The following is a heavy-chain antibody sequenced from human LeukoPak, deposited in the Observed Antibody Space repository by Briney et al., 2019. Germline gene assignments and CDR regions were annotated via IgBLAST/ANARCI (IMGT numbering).Heavy chain of an antibody. CDR1: GFTFGKYI. V-gene: IGHV3-23*01. Sequence: GGSLRLSCTTSGFTFGKYIMTWVRQAPGNGLEWVSSIGGGDDITFYADSVKGRFRISRDDSKNTVFLQISSLRVEDTARYYCAQCGGTETIGTIWYGPLDHWGQGTQVTVSS. CDR3: AQCGGTETIGTIWYGPLDH. J-gene: IGHJ4*02. CDR2: IGGGDDIT. D-gene: IGHD2-2*01.